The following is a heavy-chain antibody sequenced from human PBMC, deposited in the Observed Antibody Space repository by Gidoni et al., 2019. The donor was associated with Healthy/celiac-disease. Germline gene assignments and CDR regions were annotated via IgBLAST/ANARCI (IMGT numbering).Heavy chain of an antibody. D-gene: IGHD5-18*01. V-gene: IGHV3-21*01. CDR3: AREPLRGYSYGPPEYYFDY. CDR1: GFTFSSYS. Sequence: EVQLVESGGGLVKPGGSLRLSWAASGFTFSSYSMNWVRQAPGKGLEWVSSISSSSSYIYYADSVKGRFTISRDNAKNSLYLQMNSLRAEDTAVYYCAREPLRGYSYGPPEYYFDYWGQGTLVTVSS. J-gene: IGHJ4*02. CDR2: ISSSSSYI.